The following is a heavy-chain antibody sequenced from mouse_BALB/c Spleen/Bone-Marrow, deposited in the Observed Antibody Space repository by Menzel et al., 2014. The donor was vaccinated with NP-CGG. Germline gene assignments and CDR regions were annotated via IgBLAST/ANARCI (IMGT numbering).Heavy chain of an antibody. CDR3: ARGIITFAY. CDR1: GYAFTNYW. J-gene: IGHJ3*01. D-gene: IGHD1-1*01. CDR2: IYPGSGNT. Sequence: QVQLQQSGAELVRPGTSVKISCKASGYAFTNYWLGWVKQRPGHGLEWIGDIYPGSGNTYYNEKFKGKATLTADESSSTAYMQLSSLTSEDSAVYFCARGIITFAYWGQGTLVTVSA. V-gene: IGHV1-63*01.